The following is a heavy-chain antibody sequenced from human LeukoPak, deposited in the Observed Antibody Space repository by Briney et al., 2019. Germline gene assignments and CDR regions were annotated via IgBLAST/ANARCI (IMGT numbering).Heavy chain of an antibody. CDR2: ISNSGTT. CDR1: RGSISNYY. CDR3: ARYITMIRGDPEYYYYMDV. D-gene: IGHD3-10*01. Sequence: SETLSLTCIVSRGSISNYYWSWIRQTPGKGLEWIGYISNSGTTNYNPSLKSRVTISIDTSRNKFSLKLRSVTAADTAVYYCARYITMIRGDPEYYYYMDVWGKGTTVTISS. V-gene: IGHV4-59*01. J-gene: IGHJ6*03.